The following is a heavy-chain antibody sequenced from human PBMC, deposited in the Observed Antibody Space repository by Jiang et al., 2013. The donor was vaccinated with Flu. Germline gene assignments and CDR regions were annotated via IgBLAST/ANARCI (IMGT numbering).Heavy chain of an antibody. V-gene: IGHV3-48*02. J-gene: IGHJ3*02. CDR1: GFSFNTYS. D-gene: IGHD5-18*01. Sequence: VQLVESGGRLVQPGGSLRLFCAASGFSFNTYSMNWVRQAPGKGLEWVSYISSRSDFKYYADSVKGRFTVSRDNGKSSLYLQLKSLRDEDTAVYFCVRGGAGYTDDSFDKWGQGTVVTVSS. CDR2: ISSRSDFK. CDR3: VRGGAGYTDDSFDK.